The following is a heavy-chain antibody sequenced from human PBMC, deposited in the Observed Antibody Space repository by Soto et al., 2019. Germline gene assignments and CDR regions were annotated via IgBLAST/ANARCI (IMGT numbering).Heavy chain of an antibody. V-gene: IGHV1-2*02. J-gene: IGHJ3*02. CDR1: GYTFTGYY. D-gene: IGHD3-22*01. CDR3: ARVSDTMIVVVGAFDI. Sequence: ASVKVSCKASGYTFTGYYMHWVRQAPGQGLEWMGWINPNSGGTNYAQKFQGRVTMTRDTSISTAYMELSRLRSDDTAVYYCARVSDTMIVVVGAFDIWGQGTMVTVSS. CDR2: INPNSGGT.